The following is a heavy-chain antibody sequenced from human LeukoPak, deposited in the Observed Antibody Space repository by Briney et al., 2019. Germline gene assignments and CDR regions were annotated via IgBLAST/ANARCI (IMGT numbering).Heavy chain of an antibody. CDR2: IYYSGST. D-gene: IGHD3-10*01. J-gene: IGHJ4*02. CDR1: GGSVSSGSYY. Sequence: ASETLSLTCTVSGGSVSSGSYYWGWIRQPPGKGLEWIGYIYYSGSTNYNPSLKSRVTISVDTSKNQFSLKLSSVTAADTAVYYCARDNYYGSGSYPYWGQGTLVTVSS. V-gene: IGHV4-61*01. CDR3: ARDNYYGSGSYPY.